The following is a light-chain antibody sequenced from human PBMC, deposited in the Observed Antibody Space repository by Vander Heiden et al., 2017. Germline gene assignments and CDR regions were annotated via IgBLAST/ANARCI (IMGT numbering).Light chain of an antibody. CDR2: DAS. CDR1: QDISNY. Sequence: DIQLTQSPSSLSASVGDRVTITCQASQDISNYLYWYQQKPGKAPKLLIDDASKLETGVPSRFSGSGSGTDFTFTISSLQPEDSATYYCQQYDNPLTFGGGTKVEIK. CDR3: QQYDNPLT. V-gene: IGKV1-33*01. J-gene: IGKJ4*01.